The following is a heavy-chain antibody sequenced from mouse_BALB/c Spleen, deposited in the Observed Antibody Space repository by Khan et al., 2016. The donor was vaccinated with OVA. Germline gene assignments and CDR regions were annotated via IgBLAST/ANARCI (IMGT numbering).Heavy chain of an antibody. CDR2: ICAGGST. J-gene: IGHJ2*01. Sequence: QVQLMESGPGLVVPSQSLSITCTVSGFSLTSYGVPWVRQPPGKGLEWLGVICAGGSTNYNSALVSRLSISTDNSKSQVFLKMNSLQTDATAMYYWARGEDIWGQGTTVTVSS. CDR1: GFSLTSYG. V-gene: IGHV2-9*02. CDR3: ARGEDI. D-gene: IGHD1-3*01.